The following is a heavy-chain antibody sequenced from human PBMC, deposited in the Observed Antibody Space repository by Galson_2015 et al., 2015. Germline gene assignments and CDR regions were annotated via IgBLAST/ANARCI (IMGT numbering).Heavy chain of an antibody. D-gene: IGHD1-26*01. CDR2: TYYRSKWYN. Sequence: CAISGDSVSSNSAAWNWIRQSPSRGLEWLGRTYYRSKWYNDYAVSVKSRITINPDASKIQFSLQPNSVTPEDTAVYYCARGDSGSYDLFDYWGQGTLVTVPS. V-gene: IGHV6-1*01. J-gene: IGHJ4*02. CDR1: GDSVSSNSAA. CDR3: ARGDSGSYDLFDY.